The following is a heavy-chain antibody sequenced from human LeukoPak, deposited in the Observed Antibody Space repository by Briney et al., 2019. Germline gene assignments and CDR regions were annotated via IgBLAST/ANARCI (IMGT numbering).Heavy chain of an antibody. J-gene: IGHJ4*02. V-gene: IGHV3-33*01. CDR2: IWYDGSNK. CDR1: GFTFSSYG. Sequence: PGGSLRLSCAASGFTFSSYGMHWVRHAPGKGLEWVAVIWYDGSNKYYADSVKGRFTISRDNSKNTLYLQMNSLRAEDTAVYYCARGTTDFDYWGQGTLVTVSS. D-gene: IGHD2/OR15-2a*01. CDR3: ARGTTDFDY.